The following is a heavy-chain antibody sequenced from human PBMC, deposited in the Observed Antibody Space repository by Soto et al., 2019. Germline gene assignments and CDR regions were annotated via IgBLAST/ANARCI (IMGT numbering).Heavy chain of an antibody. Sequence: GGSLRLSCAASGFTFSSYAMSWVRQAPGKGLEWVSAISGSGGSTYYADSVKGRFTISRDNSKSTLYLQMNSLRAEDTAVYYCAKAPVPYGDNPYYYSYMDVWGKGTTVTVSS. J-gene: IGHJ6*03. CDR2: ISGSGGST. V-gene: IGHV3-23*01. CDR3: AKAPVPYGDNPYYYSYMDV. CDR1: GFTFSSYA. D-gene: IGHD4-17*01.